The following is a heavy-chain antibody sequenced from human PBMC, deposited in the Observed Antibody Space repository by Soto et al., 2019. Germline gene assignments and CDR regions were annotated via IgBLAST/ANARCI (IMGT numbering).Heavy chain of an antibody. J-gene: IGHJ4*02. D-gene: IGHD6-6*01. CDR3: AKGGGSSYDHYFDH. Sequence: GGSLRLSCAASGFTFSSYALHWVRQAPGKGLEWVAVVSNDGRKIYYADSVQGRFTISRDNSKSTLSLQMNSLRIEDTAVYYCAKGGGSSYDHYFDHWGQGTLVTSPQ. V-gene: IGHV3-30*18. CDR1: GFTFSSYA. CDR2: VSNDGRKI.